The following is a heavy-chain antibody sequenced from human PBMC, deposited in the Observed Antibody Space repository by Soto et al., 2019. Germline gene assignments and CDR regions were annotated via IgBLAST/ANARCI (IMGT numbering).Heavy chain of an antibody. Sequence: GGSLRLSCTASGFTFGDYAMSWFRQAPGKGLEWVGFIRSKAYGGTTEYAASVKGRFTISRDDSKSIAYLQMNSLKTEDTAVYYCTRERGSGNYYYYYYMDVWGKGTTVTVSS. J-gene: IGHJ6*03. D-gene: IGHD3-10*01. CDR3: TRERGSGNYYYYYYMDV. CDR2: IRSKAYGGTT. V-gene: IGHV3-49*03. CDR1: GFTFGDYA.